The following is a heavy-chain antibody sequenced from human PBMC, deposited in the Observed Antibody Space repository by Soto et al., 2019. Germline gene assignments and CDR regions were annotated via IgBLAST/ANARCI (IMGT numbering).Heavy chain of an antibody. CDR2: IYYSGST. J-gene: IGHJ4*02. CDR3: AREGGLDDDY. Sequence: SETLSLTCTVSGGSISSYYWSWIRQPPGKGLEWIGYIYYSGSTNYNPPLKSRVTISVDTSKNQFSLKLSSVTAADTAVYYCAREGGLDDDYWGQGTLVTVSS. CDR1: GGSISSYY. V-gene: IGHV4-59*01. D-gene: IGHD2-15*01.